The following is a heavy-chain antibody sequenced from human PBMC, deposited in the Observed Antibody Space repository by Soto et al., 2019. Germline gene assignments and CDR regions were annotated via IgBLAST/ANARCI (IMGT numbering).Heavy chain of an antibody. CDR3: ARGRHILTDYYAGRGGRFDP. Sequence: QVQLQQWGAGLLKPSETLSLTCAVFGGSFSGYYWSWIRQPPGKGRERIGEINHSGSTNYNPSLKNRVTKSVDKSKNQFTMTLSSATAADTAVYYCARGRHILTDYYAGRGGRFDPWGQGTLVTVSS. CDR1: GGSFSGYY. D-gene: IGHD3-9*01. V-gene: IGHV4-34*01. J-gene: IGHJ5*02. CDR2: INHSGST.